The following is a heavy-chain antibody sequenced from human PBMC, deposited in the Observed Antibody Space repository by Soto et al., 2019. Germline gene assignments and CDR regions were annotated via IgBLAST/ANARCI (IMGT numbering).Heavy chain of an antibody. V-gene: IGHV1-46*03. D-gene: IGHD4-17*01. Sequence: ASVKVSCKASGYTFTSYYMHWVRQAPGQGLEWMGIINPSGGSTSYAQKFQGRVTMARDTSTSTVYMELSSLRSEDTAVYYCAGGKPGHGDYAVPPNFDYWGQGTLVTVSS. CDR2: INPSGGST. J-gene: IGHJ4*02. CDR3: AGGKPGHGDYAVPPNFDY. CDR1: GYTFTSYY.